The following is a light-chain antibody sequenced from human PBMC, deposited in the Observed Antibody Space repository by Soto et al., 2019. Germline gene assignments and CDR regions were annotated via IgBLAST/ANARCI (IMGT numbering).Light chain of an antibody. V-gene: IGKV1-12*01. CDR2: AGT. J-gene: IGKJ2*01. CDR1: QVFSSW. CDR3: QQANSFPYT. Sequence: DIQMTQSPSSVSASVGDRVTITCRASQVFSSWLAWYQQKPGKAPKLLIYAGTTLQSGVPSRFSGSGSGTDFTLTISSLQPEDFATYYCQQANSFPYTFGQGTKREIK.